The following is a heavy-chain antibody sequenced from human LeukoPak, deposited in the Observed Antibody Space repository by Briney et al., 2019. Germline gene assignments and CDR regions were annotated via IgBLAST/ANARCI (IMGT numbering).Heavy chain of an antibody. CDR2: VSSSSDYI. D-gene: IGHD6-13*01. J-gene: IGHJ4*02. CDR1: GFTFSSYS. V-gene: IGHV3-21*01. CDR3: ARDISPPEAAGPNFDY. Sequence: GGSLRLSCAASGFTFSSYSMNWVRQAPGKGLEWVSSVSSSSDYIYYTDSVKGRFTISRDNAKNSLYLQMNSLRAEDTAVYYCARDISPPEAAGPNFDYWGQGTLVTVSS.